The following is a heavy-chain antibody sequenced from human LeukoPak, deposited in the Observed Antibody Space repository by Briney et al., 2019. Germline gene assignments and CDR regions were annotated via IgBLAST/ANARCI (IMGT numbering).Heavy chain of an antibody. V-gene: IGHV1-24*01. CDR1: GYTLTELS. D-gene: IGHD4-17*01. Sequence: ASVKVSCKVSGYTLTELSMHWVRQAPGKGLEWMGGFDPEDGETIYAQKFQGRVTMTEDTSTDTAYMELSSLRSEDTAVYYCASKLTTVTSFDYWGQGTLVTVSS. CDR2: FDPEDGET. CDR3: ASKLTTVTSFDY. J-gene: IGHJ4*02.